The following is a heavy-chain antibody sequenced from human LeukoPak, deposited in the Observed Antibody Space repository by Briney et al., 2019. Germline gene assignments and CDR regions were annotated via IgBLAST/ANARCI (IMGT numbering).Heavy chain of an antibody. D-gene: IGHD2-15*01. V-gene: IGHV1-18*01. Sequence: ASVKVSCKASGYTFTSYGISWVRQAPGQGLEWMGWISAYNGNTNYAQKLQGRVTMTTDTSTSTAYMELRSLRSDDTAVYYCAREGYGSGGGCPPPYYYGMDVWGQGTTVTVSS. CDR2: ISAYNGNT. CDR3: AREGYGSGGGCPPPYYYGMDV. J-gene: IGHJ6*02. CDR1: GYTFTSYG.